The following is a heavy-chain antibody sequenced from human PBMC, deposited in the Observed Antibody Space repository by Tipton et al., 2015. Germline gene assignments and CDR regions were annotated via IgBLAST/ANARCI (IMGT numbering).Heavy chain of an antibody. Sequence: SLRLSCAASGFTFSTYAMTWVRQAPGEGLEWVALVYYDGREKHHADSVKGRFTISRDNSKKTVYLQMNNLRAEDTAVYYCARSFGVVNYQSAMDVWGQGTTVTVSS. V-gene: IGHV3-33*08. J-gene: IGHJ6*02. CDR2: VYYDGREK. CDR1: GFTFSTYA. D-gene: IGHD3-3*01. CDR3: ARSFGVVNYQSAMDV.